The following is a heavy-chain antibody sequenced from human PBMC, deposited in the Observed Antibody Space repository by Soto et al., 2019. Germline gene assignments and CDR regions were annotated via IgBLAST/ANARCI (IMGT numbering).Heavy chain of an antibody. Sequence: EVQLLESGGGLVQPGGSLRLSCAASGFTFSSYAMSWVRQAPGKGLEWVSAISGSGGSTYYADSVKGWFTISRDNSKNTLYLQMNSLRAEDTAVYYCARSNPPRIAAAGTSPWGQGTLVTVSS. D-gene: IGHD6-13*01. J-gene: IGHJ5*02. CDR3: ARSNPPRIAAAGTSP. CDR2: ISGSGGST. V-gene: IGHV3-23*01. CDR1: GFTFSSYA.